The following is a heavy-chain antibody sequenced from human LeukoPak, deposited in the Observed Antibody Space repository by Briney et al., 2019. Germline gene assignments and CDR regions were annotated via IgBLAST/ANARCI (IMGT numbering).Heavy chain of an antibody. Sequence: ASVKVSCKGSGYTFNNYAIHWVRQAPGQGLEWMGWSNAGNGNTKYSQEFQGRVTITRDTSATTAYMELSSLRSEDMAVYYCVSWIQLKGYFDYWGQGTLVTVSS. CDR2: SNAGNGNT. V-gene: IGHV1-3*02. D-gene: IGHD5-18*01. CDR3: VSWIQLKGYFDY. CDR1: GYTFNNYA. J-gene: IGHJ4*02.